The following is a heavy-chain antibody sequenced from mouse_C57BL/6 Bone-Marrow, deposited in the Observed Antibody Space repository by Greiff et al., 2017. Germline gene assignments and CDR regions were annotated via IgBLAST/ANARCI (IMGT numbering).Heavy chain of an antibody. CDR2: ISSGGSYT. D-gene: IGHD2-4*01. CDR3: ARDTIYYDYDGYYYAMDY. J-gene: IGHJ4*01. V-gene: IGHV5-6*01. Sequence: VQLKESGGDLVKPGGSLKLSCAASGFTFSSYGMSWVRQTPDKRLEWVATISSGGSYTYYPDSVKGRFTISRDNAKNTLYLQLSSLKSEDTAMYYCARDTIYYDYDGYYYAMDYWGQGTSVTVSS. CDR1: GFTFSSYG.